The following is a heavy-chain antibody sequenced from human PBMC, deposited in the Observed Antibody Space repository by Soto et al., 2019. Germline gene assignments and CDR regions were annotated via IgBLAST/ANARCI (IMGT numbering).Heavy chain of an antibody. CDR2: IIPIFNST. Sequence: QVQLVQSGAEVKTPGSSLKVSCKVSGSRFSNYVISWVRQAPGHGLEWLGRIIPIFNSTKYAQSFQGRVTITADKSTSTASLELSSLRSDDTAVYYCAREGRGKKAGYNGLVSLGYWGQGTPVTVSS. CDR1: GSRFSNYV. J-gene: IGHJ4*02. CDR3: AREGRGKKAGYNGLVSLGY. V-gene: IGHV1-69*06. D-gene: IGHD2-2*02.